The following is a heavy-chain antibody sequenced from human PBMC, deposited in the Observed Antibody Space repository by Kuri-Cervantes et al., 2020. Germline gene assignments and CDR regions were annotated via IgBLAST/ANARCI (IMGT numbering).Heavy chain of an antibody. CDR1: GGSISGYF. D-gene: IGHD2-2*01. Sequence: SETLSLTCTVSGGSISGYFWTWIRQPPGKGLEWIGHIYHTGSTNYNPSLKSRVTISVDTSKNQFSLKLSSVTAADTAVYYCAIVPATAAFDYWGQGTLVTVSS. V-gene: IGHV4-4*08. J-gene: IGHJ4*02. CDR3: AIVPATAAFDY. CDR2: IYHTGST.